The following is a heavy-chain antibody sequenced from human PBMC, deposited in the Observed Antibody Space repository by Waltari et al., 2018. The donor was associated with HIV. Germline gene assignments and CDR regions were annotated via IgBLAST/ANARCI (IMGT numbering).Heavy chain of an antibody. CDR3: ATNEYGPDYYYGMDV. D-gene: IGHD1-1*01. Sequence: QVHLVQSGTEVKKPGASVKVSCKISGYTLTVLSIHWVRQAPGKELEWVGRFDPENGEALYAQKLQGRVTMTEDTSTDTAYMELSSLRSEDTAVYYCATNEYGPDYYYGMDVWGQGTTVTVSS. J-gene: IGHJ6*02. V-gene: IGHV1-24*01. CDR1: GYTLTVLS. CDR2: FDPENGEA.